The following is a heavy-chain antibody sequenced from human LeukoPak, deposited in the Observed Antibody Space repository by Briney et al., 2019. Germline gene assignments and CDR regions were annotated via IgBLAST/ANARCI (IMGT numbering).Heavy chain of an antibody. CDR2: ISDSGSTA. CDR1: GFTFSNYA. J-gene: IGHJ4*02. Sequence: PGGSLRLSCGASGFTFSNYAMSWARQAPGKGLEWVSGISDSGSTAFYADSVKGRFTSSRDNPKSTLYLQMNSLRAEDTAVYFCASEDYDSSALEYWGQGTLVTVSS. V-gene: IGHV3-23*01. CDR3: ASEDYDSSALEY. D-gene: IGHD3-22*01.